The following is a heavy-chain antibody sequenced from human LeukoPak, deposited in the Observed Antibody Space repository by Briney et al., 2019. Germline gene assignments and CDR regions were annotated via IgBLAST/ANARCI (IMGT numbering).Heavy chain of an antibody. CDR2: IYYSEST. D-gene: IGHD3-16*01. J-gene: IGHJ4*02. Sequence: SETLSLTCIVSGGSISSSNYYWGWLRQPPGKGLEWIGCIYYSESTYYSPSLKSRVTISVDTSKNQFSLKLSSVTAADTAVYYCARGPWGTNFDYWGQGTLVTVSS. CDR1: GGSISSSNYY. V-gene: IGHV4-39*07. CDR3: ARGPWGTNFDY.